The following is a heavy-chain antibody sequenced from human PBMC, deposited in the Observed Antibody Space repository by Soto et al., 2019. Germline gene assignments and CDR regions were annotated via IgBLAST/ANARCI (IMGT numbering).Heavy chain of an antibody. V-gene: IGHV1-2*02. Sequence: HEHLVQSGAEVKRPGASLKVSCKASGYSFTGYYIHWVRQSPGQGLEWMGWINPDSGATNYAQNFQGRVTLTSDTSISTASMDLTSLTPADTAVYYCARGDYGTGGYPFPYFDYWGQGTLVIVSS. CDR2: INPDSGAT. J-gene: IGHJ4*02. CDR1: GYSFTGYY. D-gene: IGHD2-8*02. CDR3: ARGDYGTGGYPFPYFDY.